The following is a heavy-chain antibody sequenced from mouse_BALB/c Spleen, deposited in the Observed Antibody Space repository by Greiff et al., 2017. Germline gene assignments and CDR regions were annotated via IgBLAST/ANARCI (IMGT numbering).Heavy chain of an antibody. CDR2: IRLKSNNYAT. J-gene: IGHJ1*01. CDR1: GFTFSNYW. D-gene: IGHD1-1*01. Sequence: EVKLEESGGGLVQPGGSMKLSCVASGFTFSNYWMNWVRQSPEKGLEWVAEIRLKSNNYATHYAESVKGRFTISRDDSKSSVYLQMNNLRAEDTGIYYCTRPCDYYGWYFDVWGAGTTVTVSS. V-gene: IGHV6-6*02. CDR3: TRPCDYYGWYFDV.